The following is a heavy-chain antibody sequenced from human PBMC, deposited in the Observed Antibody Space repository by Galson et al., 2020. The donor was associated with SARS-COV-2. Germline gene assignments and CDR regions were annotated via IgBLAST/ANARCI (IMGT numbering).Heavy chain of an antibody. CDR3: ARDAGGFFDP. V-gene: IGHV4-31*03. J-gene: IGHJ5*02. CDR2: IYYSGSA. CDR1: GVSMSSGAND. Sequence: SETLSLTCTVSGVSMSSGANDWSWIRQHPGKGLEWIGNIYYSGSAYYNPSLKSRVITSVDTSKNQFSLRLNSVTAADTAVYYCARDAGGFFDPWGQGTLVTVAS.